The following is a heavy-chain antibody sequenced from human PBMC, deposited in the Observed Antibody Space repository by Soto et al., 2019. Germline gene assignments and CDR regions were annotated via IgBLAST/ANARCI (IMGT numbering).Heavy chain of an antibody. CDR1: GGSIRSYY. CDR3: ARRKDTSGYSFDI. D-gene: IGHD6-19*01. Sequence: QVQLQESAPGLVKPSETVSLTCTVSGGSIRSYYWPGVGQPPGKGLEWIGYITHLGFTNYNPSLTRRVTISLHTSKDHFSLKLSSVTAADTAVYYCARRKDTSGYSFDIWGQGTMVTVSS. V-gene: IGHV4-59*08. J-gene: IGHJ3*02. CDR2: ITHLGFT.